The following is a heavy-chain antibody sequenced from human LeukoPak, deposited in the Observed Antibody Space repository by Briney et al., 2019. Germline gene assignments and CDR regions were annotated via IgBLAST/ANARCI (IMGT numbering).Heavy chain of an antibody. CDR1: GFTFDDYA. CDR3: ARVKANYYFDY. J-gene: IGHJ4*02. D-gene: IGHD2-8*01. Sequence: PGRSLRLSCAASGFTFDDYAMHWVRQAPGKGLEWVSGISWNSGSIGYADSVMGRFTISRDNAKNSLYLQMNSLRAEDTALYYCARVKANYYFDYWGQGTLVTVSS. V-gene: IGHV3-9*01. CDR2: ISWNSGSI.